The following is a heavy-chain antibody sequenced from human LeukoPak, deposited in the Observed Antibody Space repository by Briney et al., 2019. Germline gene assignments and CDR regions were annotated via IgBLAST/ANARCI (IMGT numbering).Heavy chain of an antibody. CDR3: ARDHCSGGSCYSRTHWFDP. D-gene: IGHD2-15*01. CDR1: SGSISSYY. Sequence: SETLSLTCTVSSGSISSYYWSWIRQPAGKGLEWIGRIYTSGSTNYNPSLKSRFTISVDTSKNQFSLKLSSVTAADTAVYYCARDHCSGGSCYSRTHWFDPWGQGTLVTVSS. V-gene: IGHV4-4*07. J-gene: IGHJ5*02. CDR2: IYTSGST.